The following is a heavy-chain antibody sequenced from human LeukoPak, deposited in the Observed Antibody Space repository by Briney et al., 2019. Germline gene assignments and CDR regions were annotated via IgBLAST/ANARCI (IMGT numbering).Heavy chain of an antibody. CDR3: ARDLHWNSIDY. D-gene: IGHD1-7*01. Sequence: GGSLRLSCAASGFTFSSYYMHWVRHGPGKGLVWVSNIKSDGTDTAYADSVKGRFTVSRDNAKNTLYLQMGSLRAEDTGVYYCARDLHWNSIDYWGQGTLVTVSS. CDR1: GFTFSSYY. J-gene: IGHJ4*02. CDR2: IKSDGTDT. V-gene: IGHV3-74*01.